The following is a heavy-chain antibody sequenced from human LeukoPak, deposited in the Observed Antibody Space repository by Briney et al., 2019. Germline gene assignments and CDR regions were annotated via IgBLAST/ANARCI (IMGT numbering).Heavy chain of an antibody. CDR1: GFTFSSYW. V-gene: IGHV3-7*01. Sequence: GGSLRLSCAASGFTFSSYWMSWVRQAPGKGLEWVANIKQDGSEKYYVDSVKGRFTISRDNAKNSLYLQMNSLRAEDTAVYYCGRENWLPGYITIFGVVTGSGGMDVWGQGTTVTVSS. J-gene: IGHJ6*02. D-gene: IGHD3-3*01. CDR3: GRENWLPGYITIFGVVTGSGGMDV. CDR2: IKQDGSEK.